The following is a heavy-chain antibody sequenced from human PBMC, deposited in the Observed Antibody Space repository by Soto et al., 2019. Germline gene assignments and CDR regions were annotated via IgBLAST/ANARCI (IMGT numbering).Heavy chain of an antibody. CDR2: IKSNTDGETT. CDR1: SFTFSNDR. Sequence: EVQLVESGGGLVKPGGSLRLSCAASSFTFSNDRRNWVRQAPGKGLEWVGRIKSNTDGETTDYAAPVKGRFTISRDDSKNTLYLQMNSLKTEDTAMYYCTTEGNCISTSCYQGWFDPWGQGTLVTVSS. J-gene: IGHJ5*02. CDR3: TTEGNCISTSCYQGWFDP. V-gene: IGHV3-15*07. D-gene: IGHD2-2*01.